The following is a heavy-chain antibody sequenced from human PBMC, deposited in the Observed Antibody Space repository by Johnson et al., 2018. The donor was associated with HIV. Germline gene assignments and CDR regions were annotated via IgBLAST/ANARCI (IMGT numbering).Heavy chain of an antibody. CDR3: ASATVMATLSLGPWYPFDI. J-gene: IGHJ3*02. D-gene: IGHD5-24*01. Sequence: VQLVESGGGLIQPGGSLRLSCAASGLIVSSSYMTWVRQGPGKGLEWVSVIYSGGSTYYADSVKGRFTISRDNSKNTLYLQINSLRAENTAAYYCASATVMATLSLGPWYPFDIWGQGTMVTVSS. CDR2: IYSGGST. CDR1: GLIVSSSY. V-gene: IGHV3-53*01.